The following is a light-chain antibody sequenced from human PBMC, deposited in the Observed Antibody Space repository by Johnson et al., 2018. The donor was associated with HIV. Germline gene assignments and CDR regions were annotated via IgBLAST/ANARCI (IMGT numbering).Light chain of an antibody. CDR2: GNN. CDR3: GTWDSSMSAV. V-gene: IGLV1-51*01. Sequence: QSVLTQPPSVSAAPGQKVTISCSGSSSNIGNNYVSWYQQFPGTAPKLLIYGNNKRPSGIPDRFSGSKSGTSATLGITGLQTGDEANYYCGTWDSSMSAVFGSGTNVTVL. J-gene: IGLJ1*01. CDR1: SSNIGNNY.